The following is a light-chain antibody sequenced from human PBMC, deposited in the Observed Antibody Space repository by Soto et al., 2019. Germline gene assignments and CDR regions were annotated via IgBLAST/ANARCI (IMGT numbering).Light chain of an antibody. J-gene: IGLJ2*01. CDR2: GNS. Sequence: QLVLTQPPSVSGAPGQRVTISCTGSSSNIGAEYVVHWYQQLPGTAPKLLIYGNSNRPSGVPDRFSGSKSGTSASLAITGLQAEDEADYYCQSYDSSLRRIFGGGTKVTVL. CDR3: QSYDSSLRRI. CDR1: SSNIGAEYV. V-gene: IGLV1-40*01.